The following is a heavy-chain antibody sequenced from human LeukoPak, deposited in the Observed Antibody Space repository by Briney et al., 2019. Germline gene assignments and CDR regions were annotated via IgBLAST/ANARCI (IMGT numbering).Heavy chain of an antibody. J-gene: IGHJ2*01. Sequence: PGGSLRLSCVASGLTFSDYYMSWIRQAPGKGLEWVSYISNSGSTIYYADSVKGRFTISRDNAKNSLHLQTDSLRAEDTAVYYCARARGLGPGGHFDLWGRGTLVTVSS. V-gene: IGHV3-11*04. CDR3: ARARGLGPGGHFDL. CDR1: GLTFSDYY. D-gene: IGHD1-26*01. CDR2: ISNSGSTI.